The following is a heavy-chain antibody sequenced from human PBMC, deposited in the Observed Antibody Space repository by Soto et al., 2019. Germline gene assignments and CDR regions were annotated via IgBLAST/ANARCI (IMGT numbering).Heavy chain of an antibody. J-gene: IGHJ4*02. V-gene: IGHV3-23*01. CDR2: ISGSGGST. Sequence: EVQLLESGGGLVQPGGSLRLSCAASGFTFSNYAVTWVRQAPGKGLEWVSPISGSGGSTYYAYSVKGRFTTSRDNSKNTLYMQNTRPRAEDTGIYYCAKDPGSVWYQLDYCGQGPLLAVSS. CDR3: AKDPGSVWYQLDY. CDR1: GFTFSNYA. D-gene: IGHD3-16*01.